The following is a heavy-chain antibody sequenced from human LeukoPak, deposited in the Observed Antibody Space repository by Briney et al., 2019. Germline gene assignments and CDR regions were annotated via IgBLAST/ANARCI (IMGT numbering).Heavy chain of an antibody. Sequence: ASVTVSFKASGYTFTSYHIHWVRQAPGQGLEWMGIISPSGGTTTYAQKFQGRVTMTRDTSTSIVYMELSSLRSEDTGVYYCARDIVLRAFDIWGQGTMVTVS. J-gene: IGHJ3*02. V-gene: IGHV1-46*01. CDR1: GYTFTSYH. CDR3: ARDIVLRAFDI. D-gene: IGHD2-8*01. CDR2: ISPSGGTT.